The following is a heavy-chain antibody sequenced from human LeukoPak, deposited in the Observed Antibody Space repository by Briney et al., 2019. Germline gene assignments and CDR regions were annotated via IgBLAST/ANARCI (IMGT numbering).Heavy chain of an antibody. CDR1: GFTVSTNS. J-gene: IGHJ4*02. D-gene: IGHD4-17*01. CDR2: IYSGGTT. CDR3: ARRGYGDYAPFDY. Sequence: PGGSLRLSCAVSGFTVSTNSMTWVRQAPGKGLEWVSLIYSGGTTYYADSVKGRFTISRDNSKNTLYLQMNSLRAEDTAVYYCARRGYGDYAPFDYWGQGTLVTVSS. V-gene: IGHV3-66*04.